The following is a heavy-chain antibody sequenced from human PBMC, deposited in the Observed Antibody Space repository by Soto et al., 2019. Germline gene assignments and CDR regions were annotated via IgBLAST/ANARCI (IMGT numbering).Heavy chain of an antibody. J-gene: IGHJ4*02. CDR3: ARRVGDYGVYFDY. CDR1: GGSISSYY. D-gene: IGHD4-17*01. Sequence: QVQLQESGPGLVKPSETLSLTCTVSGGSISSYYWSWIRQPPGKGLEWIGYIYYSGSTNYNPSLKSRVTISVDTFKNQFSLKLSSVTAADTAVYYCARRVGDYGVYFDYWGQGTLVTVSS. V-gene: IGHV4-59*01. CDR2: IYYSGST.